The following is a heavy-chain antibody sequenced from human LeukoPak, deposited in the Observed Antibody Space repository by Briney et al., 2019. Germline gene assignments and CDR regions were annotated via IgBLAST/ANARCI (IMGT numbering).Heavy chain of an antibody. Sequence: SETLSLTCTVSGGSISSSSYYWGWVRQPPGKGRGWIGSIYYSGSTYYNPSLKSRLTISVDTSKNQFSLKLSSVTAADTAVYYCARYSSSWPNWFDHWGQGTLVTVSS. CDR3: ARYSSSWPNWFDH. CDR2: IYYSGST. V-gene: IGHV4-39*01. CDR1: GGSISSSSYY. J-gene: IGHJ5*02. D-gene: IGHD6-13*01.